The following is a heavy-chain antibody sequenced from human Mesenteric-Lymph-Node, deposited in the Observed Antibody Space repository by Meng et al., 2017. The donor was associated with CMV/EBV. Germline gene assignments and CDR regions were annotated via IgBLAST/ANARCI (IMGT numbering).Heavy chain of an antibody. CDR2: INPSGSST. D-gene: IGHD2-15*01. J-gene: IGHJ6*02. V-gene: IGHV1-46*01. Sequence: ASVKVSCKASGYAFMHWVRQAPGQGFEWMGIINPSGSSTTYPQKFQGRVTMTRDASTSTVYMELSSLRSEDTAVYYCSREGWWANYYYYGMDVWGQGTTVTVSS. CDR3: SREGWWANYYYYGMDV. CDR1: GYAF.